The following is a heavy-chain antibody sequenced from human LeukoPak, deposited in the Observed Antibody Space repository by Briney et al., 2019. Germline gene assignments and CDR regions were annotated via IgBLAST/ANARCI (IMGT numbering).Heavy chain of an antibody. CDR1: GYTFTKYG. CDR3: AREGEYSPSDY. J-gene: IGHJ4*02. D-gene: IGHD2/OR15-2a*01. V-gene: IGHV1-18*01. CDR2: ISTYNGNT. Sequence: ASVKVSCKASGYTFTKYGITWVRQAPGQGLEWMGWISTYNGNTNYAQKLQGRVTMTRNTSISTAYMELSSLRSEDTAVYYCAREGEYSPSDYWGQGTLVTVSS.